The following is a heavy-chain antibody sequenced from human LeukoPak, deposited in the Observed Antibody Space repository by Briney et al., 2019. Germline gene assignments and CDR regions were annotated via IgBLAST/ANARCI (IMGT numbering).Heavy chain of an antibody. Sequence: GGSLRLSCAASGFTFSSYGMHWVRQAPGKGLEWVAFIRYDGSNKYYADSVKGRFTISRDNAKNSLYLQMDSLRAEDTAIYYCARGHYYFDYWGQGTLVTVSS. CDR2: IRYDGSNK. J-gene: IGHJ4*02. CDR1: GFTFSSYG. CDR3: ARGHYYFDY. V-gene: IGHV3-30*02.